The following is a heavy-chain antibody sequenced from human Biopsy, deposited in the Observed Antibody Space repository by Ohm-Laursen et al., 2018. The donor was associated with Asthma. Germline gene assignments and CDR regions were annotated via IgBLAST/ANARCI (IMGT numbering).Heavy chain of an antibody. V-gene: IGHV3-30*18. CDR3: AKDTEGRYDFWSGLSYNYYGMDV. D-gene: IGHD3-3*01. Sequence: SLRLSCAASGFSFSEFVMHWVRQAPGKGLEWVAVISYDGSTKYYADSVKGRFTISRDNSKNTLYLQMNSMRAEDTAVYYCAKDTEGRYDFWSGLSYNYYGMDVWGQGTTVTVSS. CDR2: ISYDGSTK. J-gene: IGHJ6*02. CDR1: GFSFSEFV.